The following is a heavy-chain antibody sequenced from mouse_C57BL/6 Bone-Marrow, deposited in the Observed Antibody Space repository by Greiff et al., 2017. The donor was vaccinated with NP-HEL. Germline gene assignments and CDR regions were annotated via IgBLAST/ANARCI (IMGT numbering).Heavy chain of an antibody. Sequence: EVKVEESGGGLVQPGGSMKLSCVASGFTFSNYWMNWVRQSPEKGLEWVAQIRLKSDNYATHYAESVKGRFTISRDDSKSSVYLQMNNLRAEDTGIYYCTAYYTRYFDYWGQGTTLTVSS. CDR3: TAYYTRYFDY. V-gene: IGHV6-3*01. J-gene: IGHJ2*01. CDR2: IRLKSDNYAT. D-gene: IGHD2-12*01. CDR1: GFTFSNYW.